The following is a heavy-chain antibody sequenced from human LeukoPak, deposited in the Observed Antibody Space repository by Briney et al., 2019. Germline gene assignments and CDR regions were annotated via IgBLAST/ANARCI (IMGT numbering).Heavy chain of an antibody. CDR3: ARDRFSRDDSSGYEGFAFDI. Sequence: SVKVSCKASGGTFSSYAISWVRQAPGQGLEWMGGISPIFGTANYAQKFQGRVTITADESTSTAYMELSSLGSEDTAVYYCARDRFSRDDSSGYEGFAFDIWGQGTMVTVSS. J-gene: IGHJ3*02. V-gene: IGHV1-69*13. D-gene: IGHD3-22*01. CDR1: GGTFSSYA. CDR2: ISPIFGTA.